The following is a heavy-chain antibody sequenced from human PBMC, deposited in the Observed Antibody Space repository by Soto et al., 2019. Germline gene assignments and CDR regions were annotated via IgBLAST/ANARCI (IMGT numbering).Heavy chain of an antibody. CDR2: ILPIFRTP. CDR3: ARGGDYYDSSGHYILDL. J-gene: IGHJ5*02. Sequence: QVQLVQSGAEVKKPGSSVKVSCKASGGTFSGFAFSWVRQAPGQGLEWMGGILPIFRTPNYAQNFQGRLTITADESTTTAYIELSSLRSEDTAVYYCARGGDYYDSSGHYILDLWGQGTLVTVSS. D-gene: IGHD3-22*01. V-gene: IGHV1-69*01. CDR1: GGTFSGFA.